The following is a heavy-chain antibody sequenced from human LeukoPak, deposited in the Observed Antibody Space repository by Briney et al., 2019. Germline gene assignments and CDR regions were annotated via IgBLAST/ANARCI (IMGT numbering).Heavy chain of an antibody. Sequence: ASVKVSCKASGYTFTSYAMHWVRQAPGQRLEWMGWINAGNGNTKYSQKFQGRVTITRDTSASTAYMELSSLRSEDTAVYYCARGRITIFWQALYYFDYWGQGTLVTVSS. V-gene: IGHV1-3*01. CDR3: ARGRITIFWQALYYFDY. CDR2: INAGNGNT. D-gene: IGHD3-9*01. J-gene: IGHJ4*02. CDR1: GYTFTSYA.